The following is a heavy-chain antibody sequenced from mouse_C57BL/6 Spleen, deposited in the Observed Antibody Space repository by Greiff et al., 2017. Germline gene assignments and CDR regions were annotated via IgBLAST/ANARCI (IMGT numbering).Heavy chain of an antibody. CDR3: APVTTGYYFDY. J-gene: IGHJ2*01. V-gene: IGHV3-6*01. Sequence: VQLQQSGPGLVKPSQSLSLTCSVTGYSITSGYYWNWIRQFPGNKLEWMGYISYDGSNNYNPSLKNRISITRDTSKNQFFLKLNSVTTEDTATYYCAPVTTGYYFDYWGQGTTLTVSS. D-gene: IGHD2-12*01. CDR1: GYSITSGYY. CDR2: ISYDGSN.